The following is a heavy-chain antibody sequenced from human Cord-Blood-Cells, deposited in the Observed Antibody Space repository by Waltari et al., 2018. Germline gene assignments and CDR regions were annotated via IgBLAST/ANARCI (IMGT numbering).Heavy chain of an antibody. CDR3: ARGPYDSSGYYFYY. Sequence: CAVYGGSFSGYYWSWIRQPPGKGLEWIGEINHSGSTNYNPSLKSRVTISVDTSKNQFSLKLSSVTAADTAVYYCARGPYDSSGYYFYYWGQGTLVTVSS. J-gene: IGHJ4*02. CDR1: GGSFSGYY. CDR2: INHSGST. V-gene: IGHV4-34*01. D-gene: IGHD3-22*01.